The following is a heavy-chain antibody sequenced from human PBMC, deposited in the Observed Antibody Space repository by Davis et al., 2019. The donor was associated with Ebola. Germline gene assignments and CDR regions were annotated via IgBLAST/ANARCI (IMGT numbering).Heavy chain of an antibody. D-gene: IGHD4-17*01. J-gene: IGHJ4*02. CDR3: ATGNYGDYHGY. CDR1: GFTFPDHY. Sequence: GESLKISCAVSGFTFPDHYIDWVRQAPGKGLEWVSVIYIGGNTYYADSVKGRFTISRDISKNTVYLQMNSLRAEDTAVYYCATGNYGDYHGYWGQGTLVTVSS. V-gene: IGHV3-66*01. CDR2: IYIGGNT.